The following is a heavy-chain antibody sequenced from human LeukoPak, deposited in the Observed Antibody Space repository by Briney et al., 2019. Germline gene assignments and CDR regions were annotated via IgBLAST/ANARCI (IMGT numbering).Heavy chain of an antibody. CDR1: GGSISSSSYY. CDR2: IYYSGST. CDR3: ARSSLIVVVPAAPFDY. J-gene: IGHJ4*02. V-gene: IGHV4-39*01. D-gene: IGHD2-2*01. Sequence: SETLSLTCTVSGGSISSSSYYWGWIRQPPGKGLEWIGSIYYSGSTYYNPSLKSRVTISVDTSKNQFSLKLSSVNAADTAVYYCARSSLIVVVPAAPFDYWGQGTLVTVSS.